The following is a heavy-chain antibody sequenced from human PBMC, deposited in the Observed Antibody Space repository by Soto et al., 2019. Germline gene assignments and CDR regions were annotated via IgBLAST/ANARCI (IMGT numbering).Heavy chain of an antibody. CDR2: INWNGIST. D-gene: IGHD3-22*01. J-gene: IGHJ4*02. CDR3: ARDGFQYDDGGYYEFDY. V-gene: IGHV3-20*04. CDR1: GFTFSSYS. Sequence: GGSLRLPCAASGFTFSSYSMNWVRTAPGKGLEWVSGINWNGISTSYRDSVKGRFIISRDDAQNSLYLQMNSLRAEDTALYYCARDGFQYDDGGYYEFDYWGQGTMVTVSS.